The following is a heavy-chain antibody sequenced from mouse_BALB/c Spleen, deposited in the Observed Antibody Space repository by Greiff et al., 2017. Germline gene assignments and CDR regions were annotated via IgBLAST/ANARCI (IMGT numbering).Heavy chain of an antibody. CDR3: ARDPYGYLYFDY. V-gene: IGHV3-5*02. J-gene: IGHJ2*01. D-gene: IGHD1-2*01. CDR1: GISITTGNYR. Sequence: DVQLQESGPGLVKPSQTVSLTCTVTGISITTGNYRWSWIRQFPGNKLEWIGYIYYSGTITYNPSLTSRTTITRDTSKNQFFLEMNSLTAEDTATYYCARDPYGYLYFDYWGQGTTLTVSS. CDR2: IYYSGTI.